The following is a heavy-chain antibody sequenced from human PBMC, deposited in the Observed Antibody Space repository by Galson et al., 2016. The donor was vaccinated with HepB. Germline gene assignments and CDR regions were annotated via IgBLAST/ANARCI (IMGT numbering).Heavy chain of an antibody. J-gene: IGHJ4*02. CDR2: ISGSGAST. V-gene: IGHV3-23*01. Sequence: SLRLSCAASGFTFTNYAMNWVRQAPGKGLEWVSSISGSGASTYYADSVKGRFTIPRDNSKNTLFLQMNSLRAADTALYYCAKRREFEWALPASFDYWGQGTLLTVSS. CDR1: GFTFTNYA. CDR3: AKRREFEWALPASFDY. D-gene: IGHD1-26*01.